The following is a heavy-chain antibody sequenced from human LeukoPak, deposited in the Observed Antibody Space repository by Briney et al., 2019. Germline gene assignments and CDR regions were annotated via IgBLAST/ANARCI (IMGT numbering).Heavy chain of an antibody. CDR2: INPNSGGT. CDR3: ARGFRVVVVPAARPEMDV. CDR1: GYTFTGYY. Sequence: ASVKVSCKASGYTFTGYYMHWVRQAPGQGLEWRGWINPNSGGTNYAQKFQGRVTMTRDTSISTAYMELSRLRSDDTAVYYCARGFRVVVVPAARPEMDVWGKGTTVTVSS. V-gene: IGHV1-2*02. J-gene: IGHJ6*04. D-gene: IGHD2-2*01.